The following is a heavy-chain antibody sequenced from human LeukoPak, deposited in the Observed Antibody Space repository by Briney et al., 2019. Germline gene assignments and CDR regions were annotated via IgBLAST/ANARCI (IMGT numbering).Heavy chain of an antibody. D-gene: IGHD6-19*01. CDR1: GLTFSSSW. Sequence: GSLRLSCAVSGLTFSSSWMDWVRQPPGKGLEWIGEIYHSGSTNYNPSLKSRVTISVDKSKNQFSLKLSSVTAADTAVYYCAASSGWYWFDPWGQGTLVTVSS. CDR3: AASSGWYWFDP. V-gene: IGHV4-4*02. CDR2: IYHSGST. J-gene: IGHJ5*02.